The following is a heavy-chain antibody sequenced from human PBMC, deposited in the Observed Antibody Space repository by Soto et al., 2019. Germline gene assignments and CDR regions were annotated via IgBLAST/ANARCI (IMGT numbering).Heavy chain of an antibody. CDR1: GYLFMDYY. D-gene: IGHD2-21*01. CDR2: INPDGGST. J-gene: IGHJ4*02. V-gene: IGHV1-46*01. CDR3: ARDPRSWNYVGVWDY. Sequence: QVQLVQSGAEVKKPGASMKISCKASGYLFMDYYIHWLRQAPGQGLEWMGVINPDGGSTSYAQRFQGRLTVTADTSTSTVFLDLNSVTVDNTVFYFFARDPRSWNYVGVWDYWGQGTLVTVST.